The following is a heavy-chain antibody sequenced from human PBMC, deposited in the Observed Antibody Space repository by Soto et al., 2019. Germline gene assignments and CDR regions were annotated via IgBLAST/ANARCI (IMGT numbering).Heavy chain of an antibody. J-gene: IGHJ6*02. CDR2: TYYRSKWYI. Sequence: QVQLQQSGPGLVNPSQTLSLTCAISGDSVSSDTAAWSWIRQSPSRGLEWLGRTYYRSKWYIDYAVSVKSRKTITPDPSKNQFSRQLNSVTPEDTAVYYCARDPKIAPGKIYVMDVWGQGTTVTVSS. D-gene: IGHD6-25*01. V-gene: IGHV6-1*01. CDR1: GDSVSSDTAA. CDR3: ARDPKIAPGKIYVMDV.